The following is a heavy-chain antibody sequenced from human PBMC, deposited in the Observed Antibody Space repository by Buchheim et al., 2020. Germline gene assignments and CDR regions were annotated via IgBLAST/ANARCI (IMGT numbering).Heavy chain of an antibody. D-gene: IGHD3-3*01. V-gene: IGHV4-30-4*01. J-gene: IGHJ3*02. CDR3: ARGEPYYDFWSGYYGPGDAFDI. CDR2: IYYRGST. CDR1: GGSISSGDYY. Sequence: QVQLQESGPGLVKPSQTLSLTCTVSGGSISSGDYYWSWIRQPPGKGLEWIGYIYYRGSTYYNPSLKSRVTISVDTSKNQFSLKLSSVTAADTAVYYCARGEPYYDFWSGYYGPGDAFDIWGQGT.